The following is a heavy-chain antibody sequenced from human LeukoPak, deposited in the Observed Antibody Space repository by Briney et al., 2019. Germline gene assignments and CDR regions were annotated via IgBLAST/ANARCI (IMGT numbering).Heavy chain of an antibody. CDR1: GYSFTSYW. CDR3: ARHGVEYSSSTYYFDY. V-gene: IGHV5-51*01. Sequence: GESLKISCKVSGYSFTSYWIGWVRQMPGKGLEWMGIIYPGDSDTRYSPSFQGQVTISADKSISTAYLQWSSLKASDTAMYYCARHGVEYSSSTYYFDYWGQGTLVIVSS. D-gene: IGHD6-6*01. CDR2: IYPGDSDT. J-gene: IGHJ4*02.